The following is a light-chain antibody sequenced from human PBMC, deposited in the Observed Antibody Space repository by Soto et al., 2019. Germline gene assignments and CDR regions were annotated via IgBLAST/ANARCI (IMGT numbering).Light chain of an antibody. V-gene: IGKV2-28*01. CDR2: MGS. CDR3: MQALPTLNP. CDR1: QSLLDSNGYNY. J-gene: IGKJ2*01. Sequence: DIVMTQSPLSLAVTPGEPASISCRSSQSLLDSNGYNYLDWYLQKPGQSPQLLIYMGSYRASGVPDRFSGSGSGTDFKLKISRVEAEDVGVYYCMQALPTLNPFCQGTKLEIK.